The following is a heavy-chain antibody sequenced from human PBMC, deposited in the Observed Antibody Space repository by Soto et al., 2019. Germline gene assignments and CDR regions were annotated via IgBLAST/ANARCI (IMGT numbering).Heavy chain of an antibody. CDR2: INHSGST. J-gene: IGHJ4*02. CDR1: GGSFSGYY. Sequence: SETLSLTCAVYGGSFSGYYWSWIRQPPGKGLEWIGEINHSGSTNYNPSLKSRVTISVDTSKNRFSLKLSSVTAADTAVYYCAREELGPERLLDYWGQGTLVTVSS. CDR3: AREELGPERLLDY. V-gene: IGHV4-34*01. D-gene: IGHD7-27*01.